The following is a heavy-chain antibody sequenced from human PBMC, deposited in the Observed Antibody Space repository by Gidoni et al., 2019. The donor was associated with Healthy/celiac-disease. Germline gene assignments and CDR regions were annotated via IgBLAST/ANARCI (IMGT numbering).Heavy chain of an antibody. CDR1: GSTFSSYS. CDR2: ISSSSSYI. V-gene: IGHV3-21*01. CDR3: AGFSSGYYYDY. Sequence: EVQLVESGGGLVKPGGSLRLSCAASGSTFSSYSMNWVRQAPGKGLEWVSSISSSSSYIYYADSVKGRFTISRDNAKNSLYLQMNSLRAEDTAVYYCAGFSSGYYYDYWGQGTLVTVSS. J-gene: IGHJ4*02. D-gene: IGHD3-22*01.